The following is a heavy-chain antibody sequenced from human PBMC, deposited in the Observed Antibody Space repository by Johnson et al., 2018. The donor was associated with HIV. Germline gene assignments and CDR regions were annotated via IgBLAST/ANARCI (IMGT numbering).Heavy chain of an antibody. D-gene: IGHD2-2*01. V-gene: IGHV3-30*18. J-gene: IGHJ3*02. Sequence: QVQLVESGGGVVQPGRSLRLSCAASGFTFSSYGMHWVRQAPGKGLEWVAVISYDGSNKYYADSVKGRFTISRDNSKNTLYLQMNSLRAEDTAVYYCAKGVVPAAADAFDIWGKGTMVTVSS. CDR2: ISYDGSNK. CDR3: AKGVVPAAADAFDI. CDR1: GFTFSSYG.